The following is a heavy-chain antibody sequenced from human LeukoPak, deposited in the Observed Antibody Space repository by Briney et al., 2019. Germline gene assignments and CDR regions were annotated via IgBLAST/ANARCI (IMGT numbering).Heavy chain of an antibody. J-gene: IGHJ3*02. Sequence: ASVKVSCKASGYTFTGYYMHWVRQAPGQGLEWMGWINPNSGGTNYAQKFQGRVTMTRDTSTSTVYMELSSLRSEDTAVYYCARDLGSLGAFDIWGQGTMVTVSS. V-gene: IGHV1-2*02. CDR3: ARDLGSLGAFDI. CDR2: INPNSGGT. D-gene: IGHD1-26*01. CDR1: GYTFTGYY.